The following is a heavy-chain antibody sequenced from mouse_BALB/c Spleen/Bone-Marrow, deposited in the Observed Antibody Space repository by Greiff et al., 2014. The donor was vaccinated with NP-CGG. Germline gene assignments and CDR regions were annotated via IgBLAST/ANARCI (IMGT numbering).Heavy chain of an antibody. J-gene: IGHJ3*01. CDR2: IWSGGST. CDR3: ARESFAY. D-gene: IGHD1-3*01. V-gene: IGHV2-2*02. CDR1: GFSLTSYG. Sequence: QVQLQQPGPGLVQPSQSLSITCTVSGFSLTSYGVHWVRQSPGKGLEWLGVIWSGGSTDYNAAFISRLSISKDNSKSQVFLKMNSLQANDTAIYYCARESFAYWGQGTLVTVSA.